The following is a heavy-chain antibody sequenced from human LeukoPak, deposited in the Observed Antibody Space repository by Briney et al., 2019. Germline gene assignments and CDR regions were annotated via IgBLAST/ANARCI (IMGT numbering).Heavy chain of an antibody. V-gene: IGHV4-34*01. Sequence: PSETLSLTCAVSGGSLSNNYWSWVRQPPGKGLDWIGEIIHSGSTNYNPSLKSRVTISADTSMNQVSLKLHSVTAADTAVYYCARGRYDFWSGYYGFWGQGTLVTVSS. CDR1: GGSLSNNY. J-gene: IGHJ4*02. CDR3: ARGRYDFWSGYYGF. D-gene: IGHD3-3*01. CDR2: IIHSGST.